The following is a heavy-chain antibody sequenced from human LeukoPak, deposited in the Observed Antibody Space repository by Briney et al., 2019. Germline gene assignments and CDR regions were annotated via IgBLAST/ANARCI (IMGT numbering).Heavy chain of an antibody. Sequence: PGGSLRLSCAASGFTFSSYGMHWVRQAPGKGLEWVAFIRHDGSNKYYADSVKGRFTISRENSKTTLYLQMNSLRAEDTAVYNCAKVLGYADAFDIWGRGTMVTVSS. CDR1: GFTFSSYG. CDR2: IRHDGSNK. CDR3: AKVLGYADAFDI. D-gene: IGHD3-16*01. J-gene: IGHJ3*02. V-gene: IGHV3-30*02.